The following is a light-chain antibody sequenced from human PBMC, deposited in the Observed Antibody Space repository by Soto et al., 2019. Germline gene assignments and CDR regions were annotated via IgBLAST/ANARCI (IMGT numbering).Light chain of an antibody. Sequence: NFMLTQPHSVSEAPGKTVTISCTRSSGSIGSNSVQWYQQRPGSAPTTVIYEDDQRPSVVPNRFAGSIDRSSNSASLTISGLQNEDEADYYCQSYDTHTVVFGGGTKVTVL. CDR1: SGSIGSNS. J-gene: IGLJ2*01. CDR2: EDD. CDR3: QSYDTHTVV. V-gene: IGLV6-57*04.